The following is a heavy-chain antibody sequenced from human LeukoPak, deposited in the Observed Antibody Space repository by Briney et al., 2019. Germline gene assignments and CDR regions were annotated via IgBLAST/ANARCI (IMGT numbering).Heavy chain of an antibody. V-gene: IGHV3-11*05. D-gene: IGHD2-21*02. CDR2: IYRTSTYT. CDR1: GFTFSDYY. J-gene: IGHJ4*02. CDR3: ARDISYCGGDCAPNYFDY. Sequence: GVSLRLSCAASGFTFSDYYTSWIRQAPGKGLEWVSYIYRTSTYTNLADSVKGRFTISRDNAKNSLYLQITSLRAEDTAVYYCARDISYCGGDCAPNYFDYWGQGTLVTVSS.